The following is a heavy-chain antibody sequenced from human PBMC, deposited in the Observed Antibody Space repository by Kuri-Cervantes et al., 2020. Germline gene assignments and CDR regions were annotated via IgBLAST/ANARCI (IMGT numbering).Heavy chain of an antibody. V-gene: IGHV3-11*01. Sequence: GGSLRLSCAASGFTFSDYYMPWIRQAPGKGLEWVSYISSSGNTIYYADSVKGRFTISRDNAKNSLYLQMNSLRAEDTAVYYCARDPDGYGYYFDYWGQGTLVTVSS. J-gene: IGHJ4*02. CDR1: GFTFSDYY. D-gene: IGHD5-18*01. CDR2: ISSSGNTI. CDR3: ARDPDGYGYYFDY.